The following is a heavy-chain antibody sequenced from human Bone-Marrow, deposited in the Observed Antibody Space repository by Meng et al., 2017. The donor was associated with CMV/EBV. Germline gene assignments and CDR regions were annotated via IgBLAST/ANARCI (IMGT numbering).Heavy chain of an antibody. CDR3: ARVPGYDFWSGYRGMDV. Sequence: ASAKVSCKASGYTFTSYGISWVRQAPGQGLEWMGWISAYNGNTNYAQKLQGRVTMTTDTSTSTAYMELRSLRSDDTAVYYCARVPGYDFWSGYRGMDVWGQGTTVTVSS. CDR1: GYTFTSYG. V-gene: IGHV1-18*01. J-gene: IGHJ6*02. CDR2: ISAYNGNT. D-gene: IGHD3-3*01.